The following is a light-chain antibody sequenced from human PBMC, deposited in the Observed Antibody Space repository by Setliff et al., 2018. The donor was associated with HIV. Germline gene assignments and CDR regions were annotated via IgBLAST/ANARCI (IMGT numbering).Light chain of an antibody. CDR3: SSYTSSTPLYV. Sequence: QSVLTQPASVSGSPGQSITISCTGTSSDVGGYKYVSWYQQHPGKAPKLMIYDVSNRPSGVSNRFSGSKSGNTASLTISGLQAEDEADYYCSSYTSSTPLYVCGTGTKVTVL. V-gene: IGLV2-14*03. CDR1: SSDVGGYKY. CDR2: DVS. J-gene: IGLJ1*01.